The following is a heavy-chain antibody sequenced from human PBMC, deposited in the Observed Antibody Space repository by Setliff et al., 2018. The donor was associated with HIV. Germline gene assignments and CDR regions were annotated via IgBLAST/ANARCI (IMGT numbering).Heavy chain of an antibody. CDR2: INHSGST. D-gene: IGHD3-10*01. V-gene: IGHV4-34*01. Sequence: PSETLSLTCAVYGGSFSGYSWTWIRQPPGKGLEWIGEINHSGSTNYNPSLKSRVTISVDTSKNQFSLKLYSVTAADTAVYYCARAYFGSGIYYWGQGTLVTVSS. CDR3: ARAYFGSGIYY. J-gene: IGHJ4*02. CDR1: GGSFSGYS.